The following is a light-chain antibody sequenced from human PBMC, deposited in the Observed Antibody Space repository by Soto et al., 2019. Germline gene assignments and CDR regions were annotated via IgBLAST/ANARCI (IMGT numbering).Light chain of an antibody. V-gene: IGKV3-11*01. J-gene: IGKJ2*01. CDR1: QSVSSY. CDR2: EAS. CDR3: QQRSNWPPYT. Sequence: EIVLTQSPATLSLSPGERATLSCRASQSVSSYLAWYQQKPGQGPRLLIYEASNRATGIPARSSGSGSGTDLSIAIRSLEPEDFAVYYCQQRSNWPPYTFGQGTKLEIK.